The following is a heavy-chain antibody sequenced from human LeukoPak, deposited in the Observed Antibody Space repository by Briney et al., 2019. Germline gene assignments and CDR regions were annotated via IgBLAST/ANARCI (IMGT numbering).Heavy chain of an antibody. J-gene: IGHJ6*03. D-gene: IGHD2-2*01. CDR3: ARSAGYQLLEGYYYYMDV. Sequence: PSETLSLTCTVSGGSISSYYWSWIRQPPGKGLEWIGYIYYSGSTNYKPSLKSRVTISGDTSKNQFSLKLSSVTAADTAVYYCARSAGYQLLEGYYYYMDVWGKGTTVTVSS. CDR2: IYYSGST. V-gene: IGHV4-59*01. CDR1: GGSISSYY.